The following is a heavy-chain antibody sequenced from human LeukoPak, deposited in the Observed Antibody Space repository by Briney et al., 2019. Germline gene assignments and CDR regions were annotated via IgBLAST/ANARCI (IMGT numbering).Heavy chain of an antibody. CDR2: IIPIFGTA. D-gene: IGHD2-8*01. J-gene: IGHJ4*02. CDR3: ARDYVDDIPMIKDY. CDR1: GGTFSSYA. Sequence: ASVKVSCKASGGTFSSYAISWVRQAPGQGLEWMGGIIPIFGTANYAQKFQGRVTITADESTNTAYMELSSLRSEDTAVYYCARDYVDDIPMIKDYWGQGTLVTVSS. V-gene: IGHV1-69*13.